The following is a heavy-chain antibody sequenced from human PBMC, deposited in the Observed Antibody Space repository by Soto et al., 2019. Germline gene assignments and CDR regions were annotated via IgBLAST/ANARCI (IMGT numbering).Heavy chain of an antibody. Sequence: QVQLQESGPGLVKPSQTLSLTCTVSGGSISSGGYYWSWIRQHPGKGLEWIGYIYYSGSTYYNPSLKSRVAISVHTSKNQFSLKLSSVTAADTAVYYCARSPEATVTAFAYWGQGTLVTVSS. CDR2: IYYSGST. J-gene: IGHJ4*02. CDR1: GGSISSGGYY. V-gene: IGHV4-31*03. D-gene: IGHD4-17*01. CDR3: ARSPEATVTAFAY.